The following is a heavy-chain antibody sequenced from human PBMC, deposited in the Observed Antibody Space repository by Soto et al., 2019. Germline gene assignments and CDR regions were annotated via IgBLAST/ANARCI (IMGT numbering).Heavy chain of an antibody. CDR2: ISGSGGSS. CDR1: GFTFSTYD. CDR3: AKGPAILRSTNFDS. V-gene: IGHV3-23*01. J-gene: IGHJ4*02. Sequence: GSLRLSCATSGFTFSTYDMSWVRQAPGRGLEWVSIISGSGGSSDYADSVKGRFTISRDNSKNTLYLQMNSLRAEDTAFYYCAKGPAILRSTNFDSWGRGTLVTVS. D-gene: IGHD2-2*02.